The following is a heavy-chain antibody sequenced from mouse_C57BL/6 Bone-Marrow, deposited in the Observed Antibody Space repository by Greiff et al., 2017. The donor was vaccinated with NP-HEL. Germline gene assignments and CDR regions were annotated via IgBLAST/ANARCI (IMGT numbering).Heavy chain of an antibody. D-gene: IGHD1-1*01. CDR1: GYTFTSYW. J-gene: IGHJ2*01. CDR3: ARCEGIYYYGSSPFDY. Sequence: VQLQQPGAELVKPGASVKLSCKASGYTFTSYWMHWVKQRPGRGLEWIGRIDPNSGGTKYNEKFKSKATLTVDKSSSTAYMQLSSLTSEDSAVYYCARCEGIYYYGSSPFDYWGQGTTLTVSS. CDR2: IDPNSGGT. V-gene: IGHV1-62-3*01.